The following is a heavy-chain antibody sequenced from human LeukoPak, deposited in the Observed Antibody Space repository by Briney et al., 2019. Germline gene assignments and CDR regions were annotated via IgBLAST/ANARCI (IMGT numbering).Heavy chain of an antibody. Sequence: PGGSLRLSCAASGFTFSSYAMHWVRQAPGKGLEWVAVISYDGSNEYYADSVKGRFTISRDNSKNTLYLQMNSLRAEDTAVYYCAREMDYYYYMDVWGKGTTVTVSS. CDR2: ISYDGSNE. CDR1: GFTFSSYA. V-gene: IGHV3-30-3*01. CDR3: AREMDYYYYMDV. D-gene: IGHD5-24*01. J-gene: IGHJ6*03.